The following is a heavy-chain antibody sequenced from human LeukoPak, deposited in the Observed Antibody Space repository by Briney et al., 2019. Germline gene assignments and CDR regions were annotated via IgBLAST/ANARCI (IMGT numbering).Heavy chain of an antibody. V-gene: IGHV3-53*01. J-gene: IGHJ4*02. Sequence: GGSLRLSCAASGFTVSSNYMSWVRQAPGKGLEWVSVIYSGGSTYYADSVKSRFTISRDNSKSAVYLQMNSLRAEDTAIYYCARDAPGNSHTLDYWGQGTLVTVSS. CDR2: IYSGGST. CDR1: GFTVSSNY. CDR3: ARDAPGNSHTLDY. D-gene: IGHD4-23*01.